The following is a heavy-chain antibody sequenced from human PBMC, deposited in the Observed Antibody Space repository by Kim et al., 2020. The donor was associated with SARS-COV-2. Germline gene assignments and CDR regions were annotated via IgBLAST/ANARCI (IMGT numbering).Heavy chain of an antibody. J-gene: IGHJ4*02. CDR2: INAGSGNT. Sequence: ASVKVSCKASGYTFSNYAMHWVRQAPGQRLEWMGWINAGSGNTEYSQKFQGRLIITRDTSASTAYMELSSLRSEDTAVYYCAIGGAVLRFLEWLSSYFDYWGQGTLVTVSS. CDR3: AIGGAVLRFLEWLSSYFDY. CDR1: GYTFSNYA. D-gene: IGHD3-3*01. V-gene: IGHV1-3*01.